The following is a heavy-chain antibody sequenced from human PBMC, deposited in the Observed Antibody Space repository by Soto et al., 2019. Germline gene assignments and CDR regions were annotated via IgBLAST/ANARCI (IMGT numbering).Heavy chain of an antibody. CDR2: INSDGSST. CDR1: GFTFSSYW. Sequence: HPGGSLRLSCAASGFTFSSYWMRWVRQAPGKGLVWVSRINSDGSSTSYADSVKGRFTISRDNAKNTLYLQMNSLRAEDTAVYYCARDLRGVTVTNFFDYWGQGALVTVSS. D-gene: IGHD4-17*01. J-gene: IGHJ4*02. V-gene: IGHV3-74*01. CDR3: ARDLRGVTVTNFFDY.